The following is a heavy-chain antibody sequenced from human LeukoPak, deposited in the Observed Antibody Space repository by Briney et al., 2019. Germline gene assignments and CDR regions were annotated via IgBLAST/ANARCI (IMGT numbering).Heavy chain of an antibody. V-gene: IGHV3-11*01. CDR3: ASLTAEQLVGY. D-gene: IGHD6-6*01. CDR1: GFTFGDYY. Sequence: GGSLRLSCAASGFTFGDYYMSWIRQAPGKGLEWVSYISSSGSTIYYADSVKGRFTISRDNAMNSLYLQMNSLRAEDTAVYYCASLTAEQLVGYWGQGTLVTVSS. J-gene: IGHJ4*02. CDR2: ISSSGSTI.